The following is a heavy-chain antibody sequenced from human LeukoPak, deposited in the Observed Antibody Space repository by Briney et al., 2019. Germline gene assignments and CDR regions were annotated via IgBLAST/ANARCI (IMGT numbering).Heavy chain of an antibody. J-gene: IGHJ5*02. CDR2: INHSGST. CDR3: ARGIKPDYDFWSGYWFDP. D-gene: IGHD3-3*01. CDR1: GGSFSGYY. V-gene: IGHV4-34*01. Sequence: SETLSLTCAVYGGSFSGYYWSWIRQPPGKGLKWIGKINHSGSTNYNPSLKSRVTISVDTSKNQFSLKLSSVTAADTAVYYCARGIKPDYDFWSGYWFDPWGQGTLVTVSS.